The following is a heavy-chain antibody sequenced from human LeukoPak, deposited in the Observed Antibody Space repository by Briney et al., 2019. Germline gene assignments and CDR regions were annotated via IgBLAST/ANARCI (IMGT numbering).Heavy chain of an antibody. V-gene: IGHV3-48*03. CDR2: NSSGASTL. Sequence: AGALGISSDAYGVPLRSCEMTWLWQGGGELQQWASYNSSGASTLYYADSVKARFPISRDNAKNSLHLQMNSLRAEDTAVYYCAKGYSGYDDSDLGAFDIWGQGTMVTVSS. J-gene: IGHJ3*02. D-gene: IGHD5-12*01. CDR3: AKGYSGYDDSDLGAFDI. CDR1: GVPLRSCE.